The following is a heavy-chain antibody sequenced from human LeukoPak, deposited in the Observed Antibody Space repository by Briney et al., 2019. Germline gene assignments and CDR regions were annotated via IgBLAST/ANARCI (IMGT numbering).Heavy chain of an antibody. D-gene: IGHD3-22*01. V-gene: IGHV3-48*03. CDR3: ARDVDESYYYDSSGNPSGAVDI. CDR1: GFTFRSYE. CDR2: ISTSGDTM. J-gene: IGHJ3*02. Sequence: GGSLRLSCAASGFTFRSYEIHWVRQAPGKGLEWTSYISTSGDTMYYADSVKGRFTISRDNAKNSVYLHMNSLRAEDTAVYYCARDVDESYYYDSSGNPSGAVDIWGQGTTVTASS.